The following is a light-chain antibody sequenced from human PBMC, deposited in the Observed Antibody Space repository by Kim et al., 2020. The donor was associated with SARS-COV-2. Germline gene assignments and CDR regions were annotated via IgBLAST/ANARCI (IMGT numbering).Light chain of an antibody. V-gene: IGLV6-57*02. Sequence: NFMLTQPHSVSASPGKTVTISCTGSSGNIASNYVQWYQQRPGSAPTTLIYEDNQRLSGVPDRFSCSIDSSSNSASLTISGLKSEDEADYYCQSYDSSNVVFGGGTQLSVL. J-gene: IGLJ3*02. CDR3: QSYDSSNVV. CDR1: SGNIASNY. CDR2: EDN.